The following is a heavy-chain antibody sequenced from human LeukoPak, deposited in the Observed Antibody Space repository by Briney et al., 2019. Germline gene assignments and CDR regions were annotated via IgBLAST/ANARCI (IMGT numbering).Heavy chain of an antibody. CDR2: IYYSGST. D-gene: IGHD6-13*01. CDR1: GGSISSSSYY. Sequence: PSETLSLTCTVSGGSISSSSYYWGWIRQPPGKGLEWIGSIYYSGSTYYNPSLKSRVTISVDTSKNQFSLKLSSVTAADTAVYYCARWSGSWSLGGFDPWGQGTLVTVSS. J-gene: IGHJ5*02. V-gene: IGHV4-39*01. CDR3: ARWSGSWSLGGFDP.